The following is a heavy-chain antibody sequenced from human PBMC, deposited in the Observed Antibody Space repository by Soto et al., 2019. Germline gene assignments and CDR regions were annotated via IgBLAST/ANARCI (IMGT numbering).Heavy chain of an antibody. CDR1: GGSFTNHA. CDR2: IIPISGTT. D-gene: IGHD3-22*01. V-gene: IGHV1-69*13. J-gene: IGHJ4*02. CDR3: ARGPDRSGFYLFDY. Sequence: SVKVSFKASGGSFTNHALSWVRQAPGQGPEWMGGIIPISGTTNYAQKFQGRVTITADESMTTAYMELSSLRYEDSAIYYCARGPDRSGFYLFDYWGQGTLVTVSS.